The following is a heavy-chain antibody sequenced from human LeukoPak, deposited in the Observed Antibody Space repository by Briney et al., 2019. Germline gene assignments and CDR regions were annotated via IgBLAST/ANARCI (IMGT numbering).Heavy chain of an antibody. CDR3: VMDMDV. J-gene: IGHJ6*02. V-gene: IGHV3-7*05. CDR1: GFLFSTYW. CDR2: IKEDGSAK. Sequence: GSLILSCAASGFLFSTYWMNWVRQAPGKGLEGVAKIKEDGSAKYYVDSVKGRFTISRDNARNLLYLQMNSLRAEDTAVYYCVMDMDVWGQGTTVTVSS.